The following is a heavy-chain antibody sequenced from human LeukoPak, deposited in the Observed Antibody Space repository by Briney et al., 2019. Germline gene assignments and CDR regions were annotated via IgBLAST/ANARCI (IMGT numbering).Heavy chain of an antibody. V-gene: IGHV4-30-4*08. D-gene: IGHD3-22*01. Sequence: PSQTLSLTCTVSGGSISSGDYYWRWLRQPPGKGREWVGYIYYSGSTYYNPSLKSRVTISVDTSNNQFSLKLSSATAVYTAVYYCARDDRGGIGAPFDSWGQGTLVTVSS. CDR3: ARDDRGGIGAPFDS. CDR2: IYYSGST. J-gene: IGHJ4*02. CDR1: GGSISSGDYY.